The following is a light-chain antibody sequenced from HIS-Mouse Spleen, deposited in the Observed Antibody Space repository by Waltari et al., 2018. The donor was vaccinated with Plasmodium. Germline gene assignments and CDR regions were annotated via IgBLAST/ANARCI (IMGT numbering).Light chain of an antibody. Sequence: EIVMTQSPATLSVSPGERATLSCMASQSVSSNLAWYQQKPGQAPRLLIYGASTRATGIPASVSGSGSGTEFTLTISSMQSEDFAVYYCQQYNNWPRGTFGQGTKVEIK. V-gene: IGKV3-15*01. CDR3: QQYNNWPRGT. CDR1: QSVSSN. J-gene: IGKJ1*01. CDR2: GAS.